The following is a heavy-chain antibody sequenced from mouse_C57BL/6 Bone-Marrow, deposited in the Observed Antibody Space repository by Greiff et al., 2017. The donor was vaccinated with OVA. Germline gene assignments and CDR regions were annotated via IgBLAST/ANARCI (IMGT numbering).Heavy chain of an antibody. Sequence: QVQLQQSGAELVKPGASVKISCKASGYAFSSYWMNWVKQRPGKGLEWIGQIYPGDGDTNYNGKFKGKATLTADKSSSTAYMQLSSLTSEDSAVYFCARNGYYGYLYYYAMDYWGQGTSVTVSS. D-gene: IGHD2-2*01. J-gene: IGHJ4*01. CDR3: ARNGYYGYLYYYAMDY. CDR1: GYAFSSYW. V-gene: IGHV1-80*01. CDR2: IYPGDGDT.